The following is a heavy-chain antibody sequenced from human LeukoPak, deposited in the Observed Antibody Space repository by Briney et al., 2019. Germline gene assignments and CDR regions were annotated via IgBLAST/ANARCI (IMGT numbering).Heavy chain of an antibody. CDR2: IFHSGST. CDR1: GGSISSYY. CDR3: ARWHDSSGYYHYFDY. Sequence: KSSETLSLTCTVSGGSISSYYWSWIRQPPGKGLEWIGNIFHSGSTNYNPFLKSRVNISVDTSKNQFSLKLSSVTAADTAVYYCARWHDSSGYYHYFDYWGQGTLVTVSS. V-gene: IGHV4-59*01. J-gene: IGHJ4*02. D-gene: IGHD3-22*01.